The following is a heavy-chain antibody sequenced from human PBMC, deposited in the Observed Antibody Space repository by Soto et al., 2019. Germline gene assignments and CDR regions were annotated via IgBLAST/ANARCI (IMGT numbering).Heavy chain of an antibody. CDR2: IYYSGST. D-gene: IGHD1-26*01. CDR1: GGSISSYY. V-gene: IGHV4-59*01. CDR3: ARHSGSYPPDFDY. J-gene: IGHJ4*02. Sequence: PSETLSLTCTVSGGSISSYYWSWIRQPPGKGLEWIGYIYYSGSTNYNPSLKSRVTISVDTSKNQFSLKLSSVTAADTAVYYCARHSGSYPPDFDYWGQGTLVTVSS.